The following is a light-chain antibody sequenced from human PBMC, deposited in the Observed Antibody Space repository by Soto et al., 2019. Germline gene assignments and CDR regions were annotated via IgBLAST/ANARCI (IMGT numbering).Light chain of an antibody. Sequence: GDRVTITCRASQSIRSYLNCYQQKPGKAPNLLMYAASGLQTGVPSRFSGSGSGTDFTLSISSLQREDFATYYCQQSYITPPGTFGQGTKVEIK. CDR1: QSIRSY. V-gene: IGKV1-39*01. CDR3: QQSYITPPGT. CDR2: AAS. J-gene: IGKJ1*01.